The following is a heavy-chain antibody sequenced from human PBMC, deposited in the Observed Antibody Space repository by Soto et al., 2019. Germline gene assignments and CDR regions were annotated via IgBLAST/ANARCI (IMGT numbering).Heavy chain of an antibody. J-gene: IGHJ4*02. Sequence: GGSLRLSCAASGFTFSSYGMHWVRQAPGKGLEWVAVISYDGSNKYYADSVEGRFTISRGNSKNTLYLQMNSLRAEDTAVYYCARGPDYYDSSGYPNYFDYWGQGTLVTVSS. CDR2: ISYDGSNK. CDR3: ARGPDYYDSSGYPNYFDY. V-gene: IGHV3-30*03. CDR1: GFTFSSYG. D-gene: IGHD3-22*01.